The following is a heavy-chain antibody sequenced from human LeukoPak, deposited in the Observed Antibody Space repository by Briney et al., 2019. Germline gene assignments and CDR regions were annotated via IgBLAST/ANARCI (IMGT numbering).Heavy chain of an antibody. CDR2: ISGSGGST. J-gene: IGHJ4*02. CDR1: GFTFDDYG. V-gene: IGHV3-23*01. Sequence: GGSLRLSCAASGFTFDDYGMSWVRQAPGKGLEWVSAISGSGGSTYYADSVKGRFTISRDNSKNTLYLQMNSLRAEDTAVYYCAKDKGYAMIVVSDYWGQGTLVTVSS. D-gene: IGHD3-22*01. CDR3: AKDKGYAMIVVSDY.